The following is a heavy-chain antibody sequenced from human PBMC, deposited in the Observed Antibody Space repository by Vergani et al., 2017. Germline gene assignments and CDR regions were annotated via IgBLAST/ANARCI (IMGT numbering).Heavy chain of an antibody. V-gene: IGHV5-51*01. CDR3: ARHPPNGRYYYYYMDV. CDR2: LYPGDSDT. CDR1: GYSFTSYW. J-gene: IGHJ6*03. Sequence: EVQLVQSGAEVKKPGESLKISCKGSGYSFTSYWIGWVRQMPGKGLEWMGILYPGDSDTRYSPSFQGQVTISADKSISTAYLQWSSLKASDTAMYYCARHPPNGRYYYYYMDVWGKGTTVTVSS. D-gene: IGHD2-8*01.